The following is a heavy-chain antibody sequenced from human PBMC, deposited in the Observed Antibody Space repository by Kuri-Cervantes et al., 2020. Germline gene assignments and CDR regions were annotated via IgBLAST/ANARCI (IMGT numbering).Heavy chain of an antibody. J-gene: IGHJ4*02. CDR1: GFTFSSYE. CDR2: ISSSGSTI. Sequence: GGSLRLSCAASGFTFSSYEMNWVRQAPGKGLEWVSYISSSGSTIYYADSVKGRFTISRDNSKNTLYLQMNSLGAEDTAVYYCATQRRGTTTWGQGTLVTVSS. CDR3: ATQRRGTTT. V-gene: IGHV3-48*03. D-gene: IGHD1-1*01.